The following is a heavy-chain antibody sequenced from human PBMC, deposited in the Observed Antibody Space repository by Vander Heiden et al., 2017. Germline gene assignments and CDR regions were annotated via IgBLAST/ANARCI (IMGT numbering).Heavy chain of an antibody. D-gene: IGHD2-8*01. J-gene: IGHJ4*02. Sequence: QVQLQESGPVLVQPSATLSLTSSVSGHSIISDYYWGWIRQAPGKGLEWIGSVYHSGSTHYSPSLKSRLTISVDTNANQFSLKITSVTAADTAMYYCARNYTSGLFDSWGQGTRVTVSS. CDR3: ARNYTSGLFDS. CDR1: GHSIISDYY. CDR2: VYHSGST. V-gene: IGHV4-38-2*01.